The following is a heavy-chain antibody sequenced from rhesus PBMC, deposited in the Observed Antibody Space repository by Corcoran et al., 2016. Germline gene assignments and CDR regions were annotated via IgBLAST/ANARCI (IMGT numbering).Heavy chain of an antibody. CDR2: INGNSGST. CDR3: ARYCTRTTCFYIFEF. J-gene: IGHJ1*01. Sequence: QVQLQESGPGLVKPSETLSLTCAVSGGSFSSYWWSWIRPPPGKGLEWIGEINGNSGSTNYNPSLRSRVTIAKAASKNQVSLKLSSVTAADTAVYYCARYCTRTTCFYIFEFWGQGALVTVSS. V-gene: IGHV4-80*01. D-gene: IGHD2-2*01. CDR1: GGSFSSYW.